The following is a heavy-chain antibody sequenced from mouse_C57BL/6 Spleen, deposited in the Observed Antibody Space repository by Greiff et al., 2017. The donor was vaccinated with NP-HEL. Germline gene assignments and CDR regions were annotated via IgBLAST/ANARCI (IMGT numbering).Heavy chain of an antibody. CDR1: GFSLTSYG. CDR3: ARITIVTTGAMDY. Sequence: VQLQQSGPGLVQPSQSLSITCTVSGFSLTSYGVHWVRQSPGKGLEWLGVIWSGGSTDYNAAFISRRSISKDNCKSQVFFKMNSLQADDTAIYYCARITIVTTGAMDYWGQGTSVTVSS. J-gene: IGHJ4*01. V-gene: IGHV2-2*01. D-gene: IGHD2-5*01. CDR2: IWSGGST.